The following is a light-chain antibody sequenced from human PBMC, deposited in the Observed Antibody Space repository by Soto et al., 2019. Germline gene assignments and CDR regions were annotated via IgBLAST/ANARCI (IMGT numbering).Light chain of an antibody. CDR3: PHYNSYYS. J-gene: IGKJ2*03. CDR2: DAS. Sequence: DIQMTQSPSTLSASVGDTVIITCRASQSISAWVAWYQQKPGKAPKLLMNDASSLESGVPSRFIGSGSGTEFTLTISSLQPYDLGTYYGPHYNSYYSFGQGTKLE. CDR1: QSISAW. V-gene: IGKV1-5*01.